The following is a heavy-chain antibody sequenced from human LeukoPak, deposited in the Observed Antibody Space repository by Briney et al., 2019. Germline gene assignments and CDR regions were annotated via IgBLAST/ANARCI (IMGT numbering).Heavy chain of an antibody. CDR2: IYYSGST. V-gene: IGHV4-34*01. Sequence: SETLSLTCAVYGGSFSGYYWSWIRQPPGKGLEWIGSIYYSGSTYYNPSLKSRVTISVDTSKNQFSLKLSSVTAADTAVYYCARDRPPYCGGDCYPFDYWGQGTLVTVSS. D-gene: IGHD2-21*02. CDR3: ARDRPPYCGGDCYPFDY. J-gene: IGHJ4*02. CDR1: GGSFSGYY.